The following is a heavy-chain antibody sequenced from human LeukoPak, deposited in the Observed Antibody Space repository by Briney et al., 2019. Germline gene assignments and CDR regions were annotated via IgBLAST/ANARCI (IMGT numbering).Heavy chain of an antibody. CDR3: AIRTGRGTFDY. V-gene: IGHV3-23*01. Sequence: GGSRRLSCAPSGFTFGRYAMSWVRHARGKGLEWVSAISGSGGSTYYTESVKGRFTISRDNSKNTLFLQANSLRAEDTAVYFCAIRTGRGTFDYWGQGTLVTVSS. J-gene: IGHJ4*02. D-gene: IGHD1-26*01. CDR1: GFTFGRYA. CDR2: ISGSGGST.